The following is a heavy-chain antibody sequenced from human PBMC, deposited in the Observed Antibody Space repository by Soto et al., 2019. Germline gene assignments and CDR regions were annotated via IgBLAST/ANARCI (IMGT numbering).Heavy chain of an antibody. CDR3: ARAFDILTRYYFDY. J-gene: IGHJ4*02. Sequence: SETLSLTCTVSGGSISSGDYYWSRLRQPPGKGLEWIGYIYYSGSTYYNPSLKSRVTISVDTSKNQFSLKLSSVTAADTAVYYCARAFDILTRYYFDYWGQGTLVTVSS. V-gene: IGHV4-30-4*01. CDR1: GGSISSGDYY. CDR2: IYYSGST. D-gene: IGHD3-9*01.